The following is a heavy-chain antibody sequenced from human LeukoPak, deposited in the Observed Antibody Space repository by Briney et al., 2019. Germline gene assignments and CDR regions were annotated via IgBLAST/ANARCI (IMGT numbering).Heavy chain of an antibody. J-gene: IGHJ5*02. V-gene: IGHV3-21*01. D-gene: IGHD3-10*01. Sequence: PGGSLRLSCAASGFTFSTYSMNWVRQAPGKGLEWVSSISSGSSYIYYAESVKGRFTTSRDNAKNSLYLQMNSLRAEDTAVYFCARVKGRGELVPLGGFDPWGQGTLVTVSS. CDR1: GFTFSTYS. CDR3: ARVKGRGELVPLGGFDP. CDR2: ISSGSSYI.